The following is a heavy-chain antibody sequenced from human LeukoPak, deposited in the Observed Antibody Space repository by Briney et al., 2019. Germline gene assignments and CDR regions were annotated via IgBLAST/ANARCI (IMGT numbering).Heavy chain of an antibody. D-gene: IGHD1-1*01. V-gene: IGHV3-43*02. Sequence: PGGSLRLSCAASGFTFDDYAMHWVRQAPGKGLEWVALISGDGGSTYYADSVKGRFTISRDNSKNTLYLQMNSLRVEDTAVYYCARRQGDAFDIWGQGTMVTVSS. CDR3: ARRQGDAFDI. J-gene: IGHJ3*02. CDR2: ISGDGGST. CDR1: GFTFDDYA.